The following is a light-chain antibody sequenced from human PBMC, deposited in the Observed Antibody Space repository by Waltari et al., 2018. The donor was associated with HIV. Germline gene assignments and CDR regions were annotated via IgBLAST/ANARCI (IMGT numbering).Light chain of an antibody. CDR2: STN. CDR3: SAWDDNVNGL. CDR1: RANIGVKS. J-gene: IGLJ2*01. Sequence: QSGLTQPPSASGTIGQRVTITCLGRRANIGVKSVNWYQQHPGTDPRLRIDSTNQRPSGVPDRFSGSKSGTSAYLAISGLQAADEAYYYCSAWDDNVNGLFGGGTKLTVL. V-gene: IGLV1-44*01.